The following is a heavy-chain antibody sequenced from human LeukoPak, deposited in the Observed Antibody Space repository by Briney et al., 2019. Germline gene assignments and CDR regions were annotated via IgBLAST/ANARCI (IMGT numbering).Heavy chain of an antibody. D-gene: IGHD6-19*01. J-gene: IGHJ4*02. V-gene: IGHV4-59*01. CDR2: IYYSGRT. CDR3: ARDMRQWLDPNLDY. Sequence: SETLSLTCTLSGGSFRAYYWNWIRQPPGKGLEWVGYIYYSGRTNYNPSLKSRLTMSIDKSKNQFSLKLSSVTAADTAVYYCARDMRQWLDPNLDYWGQGTLVTVSS. CDR1: GGSFRAYY.